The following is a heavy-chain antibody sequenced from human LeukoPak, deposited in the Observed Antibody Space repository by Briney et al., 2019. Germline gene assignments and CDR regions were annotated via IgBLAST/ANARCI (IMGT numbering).Heavy chain of an antibody. CDR2: IKPDGREK. J-gene: IGHJ4*02. CDR3: ATMASNVFEY. V-gene: IGHV3-7*03. Sequence: GGSLRLSCEASGSTLSNYWITWVRQAPRKGLEWVANIKPDGREKYYMPSVKGRFTISRDSAKNSFYLQMNSLRAEDTAVYYCATMASNVFEYWGQGTLVTVSS. CDR1: GSTLSNYW. D-gene: IGHD5-24*01.